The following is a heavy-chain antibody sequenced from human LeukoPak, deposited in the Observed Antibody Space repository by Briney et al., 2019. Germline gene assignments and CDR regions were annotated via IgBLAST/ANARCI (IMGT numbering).Heavy chain of an antibody. CDR2: IYYSGST. V-gene: IGHV4-59*11. Sequence: SETLSLTCTVSGGSISSHYWSWIRQPPGKGLEWIGYIYYSGSTNYNPSLKSRVTISVDTSKNQFSLKLSSVTAADTAVYYCAREGIGGVWGKGTTVTVSS. CDR3: AREGIGGV. CDR1: GGSISSHY. J-gene: IGHJ6*04. D-gene: IGHD4-23*01.